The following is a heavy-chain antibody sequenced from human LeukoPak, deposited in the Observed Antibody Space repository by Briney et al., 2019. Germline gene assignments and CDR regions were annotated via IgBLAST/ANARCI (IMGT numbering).Heavy chain of an antibody. D-gene: IGHD2-2*01. CDR2: INPSGGST. J-gene: IGHJ4*02. CDR3: ARDLGGVVPAAHFDY. V-gene: IGHV1-46*01. Sequence: ASVKVSCKASGYTFTIYYMHWVRQAPGQGLEWMGIINPSGGSTSYAQKFQGRVTMTRDTSTSTVYMELSSLRSEDTAVYYCARDLGGVVPAAHFDYWGQGTLVTVSS. CDR1: GYTFTIYY.